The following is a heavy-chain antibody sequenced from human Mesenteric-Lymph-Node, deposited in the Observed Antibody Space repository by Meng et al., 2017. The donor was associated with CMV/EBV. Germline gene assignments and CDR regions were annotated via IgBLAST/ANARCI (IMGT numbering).Heavy chain of an antibody. D-gene: IGHD1-1*01. Sequence: SETLSLTCTVSGGSISSYYWNWIRQPPGKGLEWIGYIYYSGTTNYNPSLKSRVTVSLDTSKNQFSLRLSSVTAADTAVYYCARGAAPGYPTDYWGQGTLVTVSS. CDR3: ARGAAPGYPTDY. CDR2: IYYSGTT. CDR1: GGSISSYY. V-gene: IGHV4-59*01. J-gene: IGHJ4*02.